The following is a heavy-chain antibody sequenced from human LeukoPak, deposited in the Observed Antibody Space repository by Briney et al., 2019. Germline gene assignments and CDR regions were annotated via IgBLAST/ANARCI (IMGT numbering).Heavy chain of an antibody. J-gene: IGHJ3*02. CDR3: ARSSKTQWLSPGDGFDI. CDR1: GGPFSGYY. Sequence: PSETLSLTCAVYGGPFSGYYWSWIRQPPGKGLEWIGEIYHSGSTNYNPSLRSRVTISVDTSKNQFSLKFTSMTAADTAVYYCARSSKTQWLSPGDGFDIWGRGTLVTVSS. D-gene: IGHD6-19*01. V-gene: IGHV4-34*01. CDR2: IYHSGST.